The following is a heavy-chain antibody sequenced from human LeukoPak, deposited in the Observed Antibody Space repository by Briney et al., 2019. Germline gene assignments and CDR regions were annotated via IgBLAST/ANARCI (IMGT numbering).Heavy chain of an antibody. CDR1: GFTLSSYA. D-gene: IGHD3-22*01. CDR2: IRYDGSLK. Sequence: GGSLRLSCVASGFTLSSYAMHWVRQAPGRGLEWVAFIRYDGSLKNYADSVKGRFTISRDNSKNTLYLQMNSLRVDDTAVYYCANLPLYDCSGPEDYWGQGTLVTVSS. CDR3: ANLPLYDCSGPEDY. J-gene: IGHJ4*02. V-gene: IGHV3-30*02.